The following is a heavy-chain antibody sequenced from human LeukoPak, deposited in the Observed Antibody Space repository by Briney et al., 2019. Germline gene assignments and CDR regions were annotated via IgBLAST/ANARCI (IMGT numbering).Heavy chain of an antibody. Sequence: GGSLSLSCAASGFTFSSHGIHWVRQAPGKGLEWVAFIRSDGSNKFYADSVKGRFTISRDNSKSTLYLQMNSLRAEDTAVYYCGKGGITIVRGVIGGDFDYWGQGTLVTVSS. V-gene: IGHV3-30*02. CDR1: GFTFSSHG. CDR3: GKGGITIVRGVIGGDFDY. D-gene: IGHD3-10*01. CDR2: IRSDGSNK. J-gene: IGHJ4*02.